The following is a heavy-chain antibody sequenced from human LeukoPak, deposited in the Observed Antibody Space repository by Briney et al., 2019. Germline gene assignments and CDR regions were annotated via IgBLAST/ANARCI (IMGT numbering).Heavy chain of an antibody. Sequence: GGSLRLSCATSGFTFSRYAMHWVRQAPGKGLEWVALISYDANIGSNKYYADSVKGRFTISRDNSKNTLNLKMNSLRAEDTAVYYCARDGGYDFWSGYYQDYWGQGTLVTVSS. CDR3: ARDGGYDFWSGYYQDY. CDR1: GFTFSRYA. V-gene: IGHV3-30-3*01. D-gene: IGHD3-3*01. J-gene: IGHJ4*02. CDR2: ISYDANIGSNK.